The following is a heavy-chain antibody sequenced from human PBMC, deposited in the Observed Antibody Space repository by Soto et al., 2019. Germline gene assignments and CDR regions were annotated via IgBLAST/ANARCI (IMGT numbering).Heavy chain of an antibody. J-gene: IGHJ4*02. CDR2: IKEEGSEK. Sequence: EVQLVESGGGLVQSGGSLRLSGEASGFSFITYWMNWVRQPPGKGLEWLASIKEEGSEKQYVDSVKGRFTISRDNAKNALYLQMNSLSEEDKAVYYCVRAISGSFALWGQGTLVIVSS. CDR1: GFSFITYW. V-gene: IGHV3-7*04. D-gene: IGHD3-9*01. CDR3: VRAISGSFAL.